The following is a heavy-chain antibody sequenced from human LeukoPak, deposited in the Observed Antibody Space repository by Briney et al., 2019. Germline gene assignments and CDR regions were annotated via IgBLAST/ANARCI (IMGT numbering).Heavy chain of an antibody. Sequence: GGSLRLSCAASGFAFSAYKMHWVRQAPRKGLVWVSRISTDGYTTDYADFVQGRFTASRDNTKNTWSLEMNSLRAEDTAVYYCARGQLEWENYYYGMDVWGQGTTVTVSS. J-gene: IGHJ6*02. V-gene: IGHV3-74*01. CDR3: ARGQLEWENYYYGMDV. CDR1: GFAFSAYK. D-gene: IGHD1-1*01. CDR2: ISTDGYTT.